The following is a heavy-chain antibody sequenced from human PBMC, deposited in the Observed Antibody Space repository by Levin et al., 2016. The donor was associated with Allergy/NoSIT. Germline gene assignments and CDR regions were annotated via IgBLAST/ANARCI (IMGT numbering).Heavy chain of an antibody. CDR1: GFTFSNFW. J-gene: IGHJ5*02. V-gene: IGHV3-7*01. D-gene: IGHD2-2*01. CDR2: IKQDGSEK. CDR3: AGDIVVVPAAHQPPPFDP. Sequence: GESLKISCAASGFTFSNFWMSWVRQAPGKGLEWVANIKQDGSEKYYVDSVKGRFTISRDNAKNSLYLQMNSLRAEDTAVYYCAGDIVVVPAAHQPPPFDPWGQGTLVTVSS.